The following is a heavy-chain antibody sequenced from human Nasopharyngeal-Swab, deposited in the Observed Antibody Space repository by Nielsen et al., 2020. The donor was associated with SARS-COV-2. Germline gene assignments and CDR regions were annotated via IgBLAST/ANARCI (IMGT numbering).Heavy chain of an antibody. CDR1: GFTFSSYS. Sequence: GSLKISCAASGFTFSSYSMNWVRQAPGKGLEWVSSISSSSSYIYYADSVKGRFTISRDNAKNSLYLQMNSLRAEDTAVYYCARITVAGDYYYGMDVWGQGTTVTVSS. CDR3: ARITVAGDYYYGMDV. D-gene: IGHD6-19*01. V-gene: IGHV3-21*01. CDR2: ISSSSSYI. J-gene: IGHJ6*02.